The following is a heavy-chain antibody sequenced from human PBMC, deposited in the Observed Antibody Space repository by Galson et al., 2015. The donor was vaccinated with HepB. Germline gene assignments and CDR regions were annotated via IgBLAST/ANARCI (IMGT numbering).Heavy chain of an antibody. Sequence: SLRLSCAASGFTFSSYALHWVRQAPGKGLEWVAVISYDDGNKYSADSVKGRFTISRDDSRNTVFLQMSSLRPEDTAVYYCSRGIPRGGYTYAYYYYDTMDVWGQGTKVTVSS. J-gene: IGHJ6*02. CDR2: ISYDDGNK. D-gene: IGHD5-24*01. CDR3: SRGIPRGGYTYAYYYYDTMDV. CDR1: GFTFSSYA. V-gene: IGHV3-30-3*01.